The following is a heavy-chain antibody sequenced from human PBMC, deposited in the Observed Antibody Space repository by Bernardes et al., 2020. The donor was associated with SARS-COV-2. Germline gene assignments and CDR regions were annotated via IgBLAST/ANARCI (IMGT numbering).Heavy chain of an antibody. CDR1: GFTFSSYD. Sequence: GGSLRLSCAAFGFTFSSYDMHCVRQATLKRLDWVSAICTAGDTYDPGSVEGRFTTARENAKNALYLQMNSLRAGDTAVYYCARADYGGSFYYYYGMDVWGQGTTVTGAS. D-gene: IGHD2-15*01. CDR3: ARADYGGSFYYYYGMDV. CDR2: ICTAGDT. J-gene: IGHJ6*01. V-gene: IGHV3-13*01.